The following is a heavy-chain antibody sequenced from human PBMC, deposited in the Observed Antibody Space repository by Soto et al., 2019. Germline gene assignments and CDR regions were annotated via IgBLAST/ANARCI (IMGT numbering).Heavy chain of an antibody. J-gene: IGHJ3*02. CDR3: ARAPGADYVFDI. CDR2: TYYRSKWYN. Sequence: PSQTLSLTCAISGDSVSSNSAAWNWIRQSPSRGLEWLGRTYYRSKWYNDYVGSVKSRIVINPDTSKNQFSLHMNSVTPEDTAVYYWARAPGADYVFDIWGKGTLVTVSS. V-gene: IGHV6-1*01. CDR1: GDSVSSNSAA.